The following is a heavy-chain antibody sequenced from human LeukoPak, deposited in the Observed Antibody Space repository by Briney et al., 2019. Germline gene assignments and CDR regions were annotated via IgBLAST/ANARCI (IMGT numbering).Heavy chain of an antibody. V-gene: IGHV3-7*05. CDR3: ASDRFYFGV. D-gene: IGHD3-16*01. CDR1: GFTFSSYG. Sequence: TGRSLRLSCAASGFTFSSYGMHWVRQAPGKGLEWVANIKLDGTEKYYVDSVKGRFTISRDNAKNSLYLQMNSLRAEDTAVYYCASDRFYFGVWGQGTLVTVSS. CDR2: IKLDGTEK. J-gene: IGHJ1*01.